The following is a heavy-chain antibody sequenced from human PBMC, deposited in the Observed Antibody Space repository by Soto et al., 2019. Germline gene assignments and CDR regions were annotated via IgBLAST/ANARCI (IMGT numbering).Heavy chain of an antibody. D-gene: IGHD6-19*01. J-gene: IGHJ6*02. V-gene: IGHV3-53*01. CDR1: GFTVSSNY. CDR2: IYSGGST. Sequence: GGSLRLSCAASGFTVSSNYMSWVRQAPGKGLEWVSVIYSGGSTYYADSVKGRFTISRDNSKNTLYLQMNSLRAEDTAVYYCVRDQKNLFPVAGTEREDYYYYYGMDVWGQGTTVTVSS. CDR3: VRDQKNLFPVAGTEREDYYYYYGMDV.